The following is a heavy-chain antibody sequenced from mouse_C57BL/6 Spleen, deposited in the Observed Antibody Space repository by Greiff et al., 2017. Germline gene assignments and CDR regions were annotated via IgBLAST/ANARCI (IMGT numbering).Heavy chain of an antibody. V-gene: IGHV1-18*01. CDR3: ARRGDGSSYDWYFDV. J-gene: IGHJ1*03. CDR2: INPNNGGT. Sequence: EVQLQQSGPELVQPGASVKIPCKASGYTFTDYNMAWVKQSHGKSLEWIGDINPNNGGTIYNQKFKGTATLTVDKSSSTAYMELRSLTSEDTAVYYCARRGDGSSYDWYFDVGGTGATGTVST. D-gene: IGHD1-1*01. CDR1: GYTFTDYN.